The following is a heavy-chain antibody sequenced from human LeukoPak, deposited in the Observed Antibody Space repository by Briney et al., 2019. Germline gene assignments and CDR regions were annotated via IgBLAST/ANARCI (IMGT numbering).Heavy chain of an antibody. Sequence: SETLSLTCTVSGGSLSSHYWSWIRQPPGKGLEWIGYIYYSGSTNYNPSLKSRVTISVDTSKNQFSLKLSSVTAADTAVYYCARDRDYYDSTGLELEDYYMDVWGKGTTVTVSS. CDR2: IYYSGST. J-gene: IGHJ6*03. CDR3: ARDRDYYDSTGLELEDYYMDV. CDR1: GGSLSSHY. V-gene: IGHV4-59*11. D-gene: IGHD3-22*01.